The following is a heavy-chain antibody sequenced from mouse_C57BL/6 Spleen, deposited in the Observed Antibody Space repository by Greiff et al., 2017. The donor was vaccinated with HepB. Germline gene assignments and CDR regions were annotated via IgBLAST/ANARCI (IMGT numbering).Heavy chain of an antibody. J-gene: IGHJ1*03. CDR1: GFTFSDYY. CDR2: ISNGGGST. CDR3: ARRGITTVVDGYFDV. D-gene: IGHD1-1*01. V-gene: IGHV5-12*01. Sequence: DVKLVESGGGLVQPGGSLKLSCAASGFTFSDYYMYWVRQTPEKRLEWVAYISNGGGSTYYPDTVKGRFTISRDNAKNTLYLQMSRLKSEDTAMYYCARRGITTVVDGYFDVWGTGTTVTVSS.